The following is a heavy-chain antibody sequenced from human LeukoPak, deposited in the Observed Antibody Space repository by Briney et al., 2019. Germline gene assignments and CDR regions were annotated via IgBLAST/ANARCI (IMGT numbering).Heavy chain of an antibody. CDR1: GGSISSYY. V-gene: IGHV4-59*01. Sequence: PSETLSLTCTVSGGSISSYYWSWLRQPPGKGLEWIGYMYYSGSTNYNPSPQSRVTISVDTTKNQFSLKLSSVTAADTAVYYSARGSPYGDYVDYWGQGTLVTVSS. D-gene: IGHD4-17*01. CDR3: ARGSPYGDYVDY. J-gene: IGHJ4*02. CDR2: MYYSGST.